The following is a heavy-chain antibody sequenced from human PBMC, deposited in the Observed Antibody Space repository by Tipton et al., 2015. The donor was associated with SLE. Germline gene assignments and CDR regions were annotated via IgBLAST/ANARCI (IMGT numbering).Heavy chain of an antibody. CDR3: ARGEDIVVVVAAPYYYYGMDV. Sequence: QVQLVQSGAEVKKPGSSVKVSCKASGGTFSSYAISWVRQAPGQGLEWMGGIIPIFGTANYAQKFQGRVTITADESTSTAYMELSSLRSEDTAVYYCARGEDIVVVVAAPYYYYGMDVWGQGTTVTVSS. V-gene: IGHV1-69*01. CDR2: IIPIFGTA. D-gene: IGHD2-15*01. CDR1: GGTFSSYA. J-gene: IGHJ6*02.